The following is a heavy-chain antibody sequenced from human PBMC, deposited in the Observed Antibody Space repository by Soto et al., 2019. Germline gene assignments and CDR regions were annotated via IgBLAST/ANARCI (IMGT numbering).Heavy chain of an antibody. D-gene: IGHD3-22*01. V-gene: IGHV4-30-4*01. CDR2: IYYSGST. Sequence: PSETLSLTCTVSGGSISSGDYYWSWIRQPPGKGLEWIGYIYYSGSTYYNPSLKSQVTISVDTSKNQFSLKLSSVTAADTAVYYCAREDHYYYDSSGYWYYFDYWGQGTLVTVSS. J-gene: IGHJ4*02. CDR1: GGSISSGDYY. CDR3: AREDHYYYDSSGYWYYFDY.